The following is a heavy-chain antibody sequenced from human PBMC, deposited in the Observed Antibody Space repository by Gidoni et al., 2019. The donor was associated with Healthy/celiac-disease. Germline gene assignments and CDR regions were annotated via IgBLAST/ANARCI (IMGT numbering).Heavy chain of an antibody. V-gene: IGHV4-59*01. Sequence: QVQLQESGPGLVKPSETLSLTCTVSGGSISSYSWSWIRQPPGKGLEWIGYIYYSGSTNHNPSLKSRVTISVDTSKNQFSLKLSSVTAADTAVYYCARAYSSGYSSSWYYYYYGMDVWGQGTTVTVSS. CDR3: ARAYSSGYSSSWYYYYYGMDV. D-gene: IGHD6-13*01. J-gene: IGHJ6*02. CDR2: IYYSGST. CDR1: GGSISSYS.